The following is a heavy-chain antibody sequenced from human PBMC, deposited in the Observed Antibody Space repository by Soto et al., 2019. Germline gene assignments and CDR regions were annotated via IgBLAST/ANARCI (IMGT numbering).Heavy chain of an antibody. J-gene: IGHJ6*02. Sequence: SVKVSCKASGGTFSSYAISWVRQAPGQGLEWMGGIIPIFGTAIYAQKFQGRVTITADESTSTAYMELSSLRSEDTAVYYCARDPLLWFGELLNYYGMDVWGQGTTVTVSS. D-gene: IGHD3-10*01. CDR3: ARDPLLWFGELLNYYGMDV. V-gene: IGHV1-69*13. CDR2: IIPIFGTA. CDR1: GGTFSSYA.